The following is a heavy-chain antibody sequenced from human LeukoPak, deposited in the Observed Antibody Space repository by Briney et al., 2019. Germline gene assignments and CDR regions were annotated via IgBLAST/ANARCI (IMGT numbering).Heavy chain of an antibody. CDR1: GFTFSSYG. CDR2: IRYDGSNK. J-gene: IGHJ3*02. V-gene: IGHV3-30*02. D-gene: IGHD6-6*01. Sequence: QPGGSLRLSCAASGFTFSSYGMHWVRQAPGKGLEWVAFIRYDGSNKYYADSVKGRFTISRDNSKNTLYLQMNSLRAEDTAVYYCAKDLKLPSIAARGSAFDIWGQGTMVTVSS. CDR3: AKDLKLPSIAARGSAFDI.